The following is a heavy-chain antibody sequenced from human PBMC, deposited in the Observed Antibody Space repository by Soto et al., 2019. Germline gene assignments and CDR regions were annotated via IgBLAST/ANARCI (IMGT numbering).Heavy chain of an antibody. CDR2: IYYSGST. CDR3: AREVRHSSGWSHFDY. D-gene: IGHD6-19*01. V-gene: IGHV4-59*01. CDR1: GGSISSYY. J-gene: IGHJ4*02. Sequence: SETLSLTCTVSGGSISSYYWSWIRQPPGKGLEWIGYIYYSGSTNYNPSLKSRVTISVDTSKNQFSLKLSSVTAADTAVYYCAREVRHSSGWSHFDYWGQGTQVSVAS.